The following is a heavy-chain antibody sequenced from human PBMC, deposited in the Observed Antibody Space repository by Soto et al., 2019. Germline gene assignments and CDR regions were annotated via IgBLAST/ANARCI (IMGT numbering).Heavy chain of an antibody. V-gene: IGHV3-48*01. Sequence: GGSLRLCCAASGFTFSSYSRNWVRQAPRKGLEWVSYISGSGGTIYYADSVKGRFTISRDNAENSLYLQMNSLRAEDTAVYYCARASTYCSSTSCYSYWGQGTLVTVSS. CDR3: ARASTYCSSTSCYSY. J-gene: IGHJ4*02. D-gene: IGHD2-2*01. CDR2: ISGSGGTI. CDR1: GFTFSSYS.